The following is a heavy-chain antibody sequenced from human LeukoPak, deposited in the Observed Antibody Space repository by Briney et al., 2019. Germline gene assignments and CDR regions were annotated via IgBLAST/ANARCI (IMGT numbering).Heavy chain of an antibody. V-gene: IGHV4-38-2*01. CDR2: IYHSGST. Sequence: SETLSLTCAVSGYFISSGYYWGWIRQPPGKGLEWIGRIYHSGSTYYNPSLKSRVNISVDMSKNKFSLKLSSVTAADTAVYNCARLYREGYSYGFPHYFYYGRQGTRATVTS. CDR1: GYFISSGYY. CDR3: ARLYREGYSYGFPHYFYY. J-gene: IGHJ4*02. D-gene: IGHD5-18*01.